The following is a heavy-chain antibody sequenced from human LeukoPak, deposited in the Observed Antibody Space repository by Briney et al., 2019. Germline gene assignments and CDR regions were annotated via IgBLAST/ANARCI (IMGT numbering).Heavy chain of an antibody. J-gene: IGHJ4*02. Sequence: SETLSLTCTVSGYSISSGYYWGWIRQPPGKGLEWIGSIYHSGSTYYNPSLKSRVTISVDTSKNQFSLKLSSVAAADTAVYYCARARTDYDSSGYYYALYFDYWGQGTLVTVSS. V-gene: IGHV4-38-2*02. D-gene: IGHD3-22*01. CDR2: IYHSGST. CDR1: GYSISSGYY. CDR3: ARARTDYDSSGYYYALYFDY.